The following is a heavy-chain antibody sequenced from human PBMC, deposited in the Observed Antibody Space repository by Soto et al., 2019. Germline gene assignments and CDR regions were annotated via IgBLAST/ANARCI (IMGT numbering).Heavy chain of an antibody. D-gene: IGHD6-19*01. J-gene: IGHJ5*01. CDR2: INPNSGGT. CDR1: GYTFTTYY. V-gene: IGHV1-2*02. Sequence: EASVKVSCKASGYTFTTYYMHWVRQAPGQGLEWMGWINPNSGGTNYAQKLQGRVTMTTDTSTSTAYMELRSLRSDDTAVYYCARGYSSGWYSWFDSWGQGTLVTVSS. CDR3: ARGYSSGWYSWFDS.